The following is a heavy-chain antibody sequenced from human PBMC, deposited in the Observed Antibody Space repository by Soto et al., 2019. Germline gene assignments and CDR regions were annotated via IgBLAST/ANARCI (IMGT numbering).Heavy chain of an antibody. Sequence: VQLVESGGGVVQPGRSLRLSCAASGFTFSDYAMHWVRQAPGKGLEWVAVVSHDGRKTHYADSVKGRFTISRDSSKNTVSLEMTGLRAEDTAVYYCAKGGRQWLVTSDFNYWGQGARVTVSS. J-gene: IGHJ4*02. D-gene: IGHD6-19*01. CDR2: VSHDGRKT. CDR1: GFTFSDYA. CDR3: AKGGRQWLVTSDFNY. V-gene: IGHV3-30*18.